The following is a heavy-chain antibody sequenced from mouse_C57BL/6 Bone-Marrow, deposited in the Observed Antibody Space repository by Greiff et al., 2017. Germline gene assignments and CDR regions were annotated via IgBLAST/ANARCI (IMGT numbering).Heavy chain of an antibody. CDR3: ARFYYSNFYYAMDY. D-gene: IGHD2-5*01. V-gene: IGHV5-6*01. CDR1: GFTFSSYG. J-gene: IGHJ4*01. Sequence: LVESGGDLVKPGGSLKLSCAASGFTFSSYGMSWVRQTPDKRLEWVATISSGGSYTYYPDSVKGRFTISRDNAKNTLYRQMSSLKSEDTAMYYCARFYYSNFYYAMDYWGQGTSVTVSS. CDR2: ISSGGSYT.